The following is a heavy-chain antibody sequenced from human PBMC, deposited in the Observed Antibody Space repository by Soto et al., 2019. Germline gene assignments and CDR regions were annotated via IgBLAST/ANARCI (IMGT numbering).Heavy chain of an antibody. Sequence: QVQLVESGGGVVQPGRSLRLSCVASGFTFSNFGMHWVRQAPGKGLEWVALTSFDGNKNYYADSVKGRFTLSRDNSKNTLYLQMNSLRAEDTALYFCAKDQKDYSGSGTYYVPHGMDVWGQGTTVTVSS. CDR2: TSFDGNKN. D-gene: IGHD3-10*01. CDR1: GFTFSNFG. V-gene: IGHV3-30*18. CDR3: AKDQKDYSGSGTYYVPHGMDV. J-gene: IGHJ6*02.